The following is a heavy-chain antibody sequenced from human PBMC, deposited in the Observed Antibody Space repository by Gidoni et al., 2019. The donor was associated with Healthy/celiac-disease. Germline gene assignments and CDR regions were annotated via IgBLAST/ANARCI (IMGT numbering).Heavy chain of an antibody. D-gene: IGHD2-21*02. CDR1: GCSISSYY. J-gene: IGHJ2*01. CDR2: IYYSGST. CDR3: ASADGGNSDYWYFDL. Sequence: QVQLQESGPGLVKPSETLSLTCTVSGCSISSYYWSWIRPPPGKGLEWLGYIYYSGSTNHNPHLKSRVTIAVDTSKNQFALKRSSVTAADTAVYYCASADGGNSDYWYFDLWGRGTLVTVSS. V-gene: IGHV4-59*01.